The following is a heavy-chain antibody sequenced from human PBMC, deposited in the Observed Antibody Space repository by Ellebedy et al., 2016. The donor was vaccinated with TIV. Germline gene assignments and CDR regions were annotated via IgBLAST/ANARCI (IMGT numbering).Heavy chain of an antibody. D-gene: IGHD5-18*01. CDR2: IIPIFGTA. CDR3: ARERSAAMVTMSINYYYYGMDV. J-gene: IGHJ6*02. V-gene: IGHV1-69*13. CDR1: GGTFSSYA. Sequence: SVKVSCXASGGTFSSYAISWVRQAPGQGLEWMGGIIPIFGTANYAQKFQGRVTITADESTSTADMELSSLRSEDTAVYYCARERSAAMVTMSINYYYYGMDVWGQGTTVTVSS.